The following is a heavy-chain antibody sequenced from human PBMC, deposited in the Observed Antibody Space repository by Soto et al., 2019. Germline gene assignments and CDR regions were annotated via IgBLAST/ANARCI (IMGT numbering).Heavy chain of an antibody. CDR2: IYPGDSDT. CDR1: RYSFTSYW. Sequence: GESLKISCKGSRYSFTSYWIGWVRQMPGKGLEWMGIIYPGDSDTRYSPSFQGQVTISADKSISTAYLQWSSLKASDTAMYYCARLGYDFWIGYNYYYYGMDVWGQGTTVTVSS. J-gene: IGHJ6*02. V-gene: IGHV5-51*01. CDR3: ARLGYDFWIGYNYYYYGMDV. D-gene: IGHD3-3*01.